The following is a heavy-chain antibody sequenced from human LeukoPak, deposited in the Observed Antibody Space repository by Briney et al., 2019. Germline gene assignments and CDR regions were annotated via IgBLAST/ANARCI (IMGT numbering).Heavy chain of an antibody. CDR3: ARGPYYYYMDV. J-gene: IGHJ6*03. Sequence: GESLKISCKGSGYSFTNYWIGWVRQMPGKGLEWMGIIYPGDSDTRYSPSFQGQVTFSADKSISTAFLQWTSLKASDTAMYYCARGPYYYYMDVWGKGTTVTISS. CDR2: IYPGDSDT. V-gene: IGHV5-51*01. CDR1: GYSFTNYW.